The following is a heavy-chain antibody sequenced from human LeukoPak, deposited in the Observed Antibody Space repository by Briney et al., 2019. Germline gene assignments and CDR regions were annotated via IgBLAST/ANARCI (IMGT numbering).Heavy chain of an antibody. J-gene: IGHJ4*02. Sequence: GGSLRLSCAASGFTFSSYAMHWVRQAPGKRLEWVAVISYDGSNKYYADSVKGRFTISRDNSKNTLYLQMNSLRAEDTAVYYCARADTVAGTPFDYWGQGTLVTVSS. CDR3: ARADTVAGTPFDY. CDR2: ISYDGSNK. D-gene: IGHD6-19*01. V-gene: IGHV3-30-3*01. CDR1: GFTFSSYA.